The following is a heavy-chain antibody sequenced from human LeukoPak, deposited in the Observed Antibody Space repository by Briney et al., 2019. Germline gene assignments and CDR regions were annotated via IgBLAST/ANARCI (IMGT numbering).Heavy chain of an antibody. CDR2: INPNSGGT. CDR3: ARGDDSSGCYSYYYYYYMDV. CDR1: GYTFTGYY. V-gene: IGHV1-2*02. D-gene: IGHD3-22*01. Sequence: ASVKVSCKASGYTFTGYYMHWVRQAPGQGLEWMGWINPNSGGTNYAQKFQGRVTMTRDTSISTAYMELSRLRSDDMAVYYCARGDDSSGCYSYYYYYYMDVWGKGTTVTVSS. J-gene: IGHJ6*03.